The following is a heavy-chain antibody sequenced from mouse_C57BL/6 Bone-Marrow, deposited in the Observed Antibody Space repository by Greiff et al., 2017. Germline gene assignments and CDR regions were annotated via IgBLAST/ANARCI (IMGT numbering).Heavy chain of an antibody. CDR2: IYPGSGST. CDR1: GYTFTSYW. J-gene: IGHJ2*01. Sequence: QVQLQQSGAELVKPGASVKMSCKASGYTFTSYWITWVKQRPGQGLEWIGDIYPGSGSTNYNEKFKSKATLTVDTSSSTAYMQLSSLTSEDSAVYYCARQPIYYGYHFDYWGQGTTLTVAS. V-gene: IGHV1-55*01. D-gene: IGHD2-2*01. CDR3: ARQPIYYGYHFDY.